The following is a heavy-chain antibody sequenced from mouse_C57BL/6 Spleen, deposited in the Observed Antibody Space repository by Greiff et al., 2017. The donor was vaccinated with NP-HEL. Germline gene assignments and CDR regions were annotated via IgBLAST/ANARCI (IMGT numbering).Heavy chain of an antibody. CDR1: GYTFTSYW. Sequence: QVQLQQPGAELVMPGASVKLSCKASGYTFTSYWMHWVKQRPGQGLEWIGEIDPSDSYTNYNQKFKGKSTLTVDKSSSTAYMQLSSLTSEDSAVYCCARSELGRSAYWGQGTLVTVSA. CDR2: IDPSDSYT. V-gene: IGHV1-69*01. D-gene: IGHD4-1*01. J-gene: IGHJ3*01. CDR3: ARSELGRSAY.